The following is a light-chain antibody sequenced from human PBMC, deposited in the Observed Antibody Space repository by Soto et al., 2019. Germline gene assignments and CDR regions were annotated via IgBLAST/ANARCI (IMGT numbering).Light chain of an antibody. CDR1: SSDVGSYNL. J-gene: IGLJ2*01. V-gene: IGLV2-23*01. CDR3: CSYAGSSTLDVV. Sequence: QSALTQPASVSGSPGQSITISCTGTSSDVGSYNLVSWYQQHPGKAPKLMIYEGSKRPSGVSNRFSGSKSGNTASLTISGLQAEDEADYYCCSYAGSSTLDVVFGGGTKVTFL. CDR2: EGS.